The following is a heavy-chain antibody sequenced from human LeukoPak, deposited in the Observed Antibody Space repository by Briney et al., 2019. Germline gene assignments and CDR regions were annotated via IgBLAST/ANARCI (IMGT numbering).Heavy chain of an antibody. CDR2: MNPNSGNT. D-gene: IGHD2-2*01. J-gene: IGHJ6*02. CDR1: GYTFTSYD. Sequence: ASVKVSCKASGYTFTSYDINWVRQATGQGLEWMGWMNPNSGNTGYAQKFQGRVTMTRNTSISTAYMELSSLRSEDTAVYYCARRRVPAAIGYYYYGMDVWGQGTTVTVSS. V-gene: IGHV1-8*01. CDR3: ARRRVPAAIGYYYYGMDV.